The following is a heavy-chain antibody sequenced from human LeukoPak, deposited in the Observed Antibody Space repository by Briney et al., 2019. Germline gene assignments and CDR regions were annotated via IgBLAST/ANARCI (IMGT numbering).Heavy chain of an antibody. D-gene: IGHD3-9*01. CDR3: ARVWDILTGYYSPLDY. V-gene: IGHV3-20*04. CDR2: INWNGGST. CDR1: GFTFDDYG. J-gene: IGHJ4*02. Sequence: GESLRLSCAASGFTFDDYGMSWVRQAPGKGLEWVSGINWNGGSTGYADSVKGRFTISRDNAKNSLYLQMNSLRAQDTALYYCARVWDILTGYYSPLDYWGQGTLVTVSS.